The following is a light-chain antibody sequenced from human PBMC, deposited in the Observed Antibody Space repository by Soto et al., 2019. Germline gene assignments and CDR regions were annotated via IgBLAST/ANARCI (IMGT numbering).Light chain of an antibody. CDR1: QRVSSIY. CDR2: GAS. Sequence: EIVLTQSPGTLSLSPGERATLSCRASQRVSSIYLAWYQQKPGQAPRLLIYGASSRATGIPDRFSGSGSGTDFTLTISRLEPEDFALYYCQQYGSSRWTFGQGTKVEI. J-gene: IGKJ1*01. CDR3: QQYGSSRWT. V-gene: IGKV3-20*01.